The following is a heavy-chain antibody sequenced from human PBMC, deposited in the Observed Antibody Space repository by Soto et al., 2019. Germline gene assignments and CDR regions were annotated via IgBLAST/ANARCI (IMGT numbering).Heavy chain of an antibody. CDR3: ARRHYGSGSYYYYAMDV. Sequence: SETLSLTCTVSGGSISSYYWSWIRQPPGKGLEWIGYIYYSGSTNYNPSLKSRVTISIDTSKNQFSLKLSSVTAADTAVYYCARRHYGSGSYYYYAMDVWGQGTTVT. D-gene: IGHD3-10*01. CDR2: IYYSGST. CDR1: GGSISSYY. J-gene: IGHJ6*02. V-gene: IGHV4-59*01.